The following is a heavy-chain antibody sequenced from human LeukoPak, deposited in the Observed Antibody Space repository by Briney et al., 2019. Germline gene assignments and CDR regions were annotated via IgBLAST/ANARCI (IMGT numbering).Heavy chain of an antibody. J-gene: IGHJ4*02. CDR3: ATGGGNYGGNSAYFDY. CDR1: GGTFSSYA. Sequence: SVKVSCKASGGTFSSYAISWVRQAPGQGLEWMGRIIPILGIANYAQKFQGRVTITADKSTSTAYMELSSLRSEDTAVYYCATGGGNYGGNSAYFDYWGQGTLVTVSS. V-gene: IGHV1-69*04. D-gene: IGHD4-23*01. CDR2: IIPILGIA.